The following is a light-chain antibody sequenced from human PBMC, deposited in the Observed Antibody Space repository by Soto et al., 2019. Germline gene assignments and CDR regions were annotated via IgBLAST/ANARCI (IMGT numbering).Light chain of an antibody. CDR1: SSDVGGYNY. J-gene: IGLJ2*01. Sequence: QSVLTQPPSASGSPGQSVTISSTGTSSDVGGYNYVSWYQQHPGKAPKLMIYEVSKRPSGVPDRFSGSKSGSTASLTVSGLQAEDEADYYCSSYAGSNNVVFGGGTKLTVL. CDR3: SSYAGSNNVV. CDR2: EVS. V-gene: IGLV2-8*01.